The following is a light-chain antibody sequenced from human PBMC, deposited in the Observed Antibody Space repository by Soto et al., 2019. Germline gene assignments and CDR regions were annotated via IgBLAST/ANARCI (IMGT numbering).Light chain of an antibody. CDR3: QQYNNWPPWT. CDR2: GAS. V-gene: IGKV3-15*01. CDR1: QSVSSN. Sequence: EIVTTQSPATLSVSPGERATLSCRASQSVSSNLAWYQQKPGQAPTLLIYGASTRATGIPARFSGSGSGTEFTLTISSLQSEDFAVYYCQQYNNWPPWTFSQGTKVDIK. J-gene: IGKJ1*01.